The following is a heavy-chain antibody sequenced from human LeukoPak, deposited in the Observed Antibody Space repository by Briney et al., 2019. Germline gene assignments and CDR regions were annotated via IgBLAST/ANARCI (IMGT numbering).Heavy chain of an antibody. CDR2: IKQDGSEK. V-gene: IGHV3-7*01. J-gene: IGHJ4*02. Sequence: GGSLRLSCAASGFTFSSYWMSWVRQALGKGLEWVANIKQDGSEKYYVDSVKGRFTISRDNAKNSLYLQMNSLRAEDTAVYYCARYIAAAGRNYFDYWGQGTLVTVSS. CDR3: ARYIAAAGRNYFDY. CDR1: GFTFSSYW. D-gene: IGHD6-13*01.